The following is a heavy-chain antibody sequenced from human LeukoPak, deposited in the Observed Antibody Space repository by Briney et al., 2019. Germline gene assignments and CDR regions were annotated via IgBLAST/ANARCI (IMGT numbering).Heavy chain of an antibody. V-gene: IGHV4-61*02. CDR2: IYADGSS. CDR3: ARGYYYHR. CDR1: GGSFRSDNSY. J-gene: IGHJ4*02. D-gene: IGHD3-22*01. Sequence: SETLSLTCTVSGGSFRSDNSYWNWVRQPGGKGLEWIGRIYADGSSTYNPSLKSRVTISVEAPKNQFSLRLSSLTAADTAVYYCARGYYYHRWGQGTLVTVSS.